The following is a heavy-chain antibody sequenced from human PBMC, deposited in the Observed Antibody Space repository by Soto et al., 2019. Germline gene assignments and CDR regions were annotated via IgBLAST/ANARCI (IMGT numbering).Heavy chain of an antibody. J-gene: IGHJ4*02. CDR3: AKRQGTGLAAKNFDF. Sequence: QVQLVESGGGVVQPGRSLRLSCAASGFTFSSYGMHWVRQAPGKGLEWVAVIWYDGSNKHYADPVKGRFTISRDNSKNTLSLQMNSLRAEDTAIYFCAKRQGTGLAAKNFDFWGQGTLVTVSS. D-gene: IGHD2-15*01. CDR1: GFTFSSYG. CDR2: IWYDGSNK. V-gene: IGHV3-33*06.